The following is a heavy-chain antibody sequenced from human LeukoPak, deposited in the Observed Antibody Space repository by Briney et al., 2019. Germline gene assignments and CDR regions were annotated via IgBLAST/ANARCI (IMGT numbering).Heavy chain of an antibody. CDR3: ASDTVDIAVGIDY. V-gene: IGHV3-74*01. J-gene: IGHJ4*02. CDR1: GLTFSRLW. D-gene: IGHD6-19*01. CDR2: INGDGRSI. Sequence: GGSLRLSCDPSGLTFSRLWMHWARHLPGGWGVWVSRINGDGRSISYADSVKGRFTLSRHNDKNTLYLQMNILRVEDTAVYHCASDTVDIAVGIDYWGQGTLVTVSS.